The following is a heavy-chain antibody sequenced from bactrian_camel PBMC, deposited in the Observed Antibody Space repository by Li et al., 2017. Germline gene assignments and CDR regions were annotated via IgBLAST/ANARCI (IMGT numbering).Heavy chain of an antibody. Sequence: QVQLVESGGGSVQPGGSLRLSCAASEFTFATYCMAWFRQRPGKEREGVAAINSDGYTSYADSVKGRFTISRPNANNTLYLQMDSQQTEDTAMYYCSRGLQLSDTALRGQGTQVTVS. J-gene: IGHJ4*01. CDR3: SRGLQLSDTAL. D-gene: IGHD6*01. CDR2: INSDGYT. CDR1: EFTFATYC. V-gene: IGHV3S26*01.